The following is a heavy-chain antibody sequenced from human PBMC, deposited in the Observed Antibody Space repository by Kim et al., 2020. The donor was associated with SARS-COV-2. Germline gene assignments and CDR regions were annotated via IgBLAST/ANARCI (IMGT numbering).Heavy chain of an antibody. D-gene: IGHD2-2*01. CDR2: ISSTSAYI. CDR1: GFTFSTYS. CDR3: ARNLVPTTKTYGMDV. J-gene: IGHJ6*02. V-gene: IGHV3-21*01. Sequence: GGSLRLSCAASGFTFSTYSMNWVRQAPGKGLEWVSSISSTSAYIYYTDSVKVRFNISRDNAKDSLYLQMNSLRAEDTAVYYCARNLVPTTKTYGMDVWGQGTSVTVSS.